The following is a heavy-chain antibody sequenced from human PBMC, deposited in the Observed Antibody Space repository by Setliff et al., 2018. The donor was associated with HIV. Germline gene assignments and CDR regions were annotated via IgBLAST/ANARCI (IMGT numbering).Heavy chain of an antibody. Sequence: PGGSLRLSCAASGFTFSGSPIHWVRQASGKGLEWLGRIKTRADNYATAYAASVKGRFTISRDDSMNTAYLQMNSLKIEDTAVYYCTRPQYFYDIGGSDYWGRGTLVTVSS. D-gene: IGHD3-22*01. J-gene: IGHJ4*02. V-gene: IGHV3-73*01. CDR1: GFTFSGSP. CDR2: IKTRADNYAT. CDR3: TRPQYFYDIGGSDY.